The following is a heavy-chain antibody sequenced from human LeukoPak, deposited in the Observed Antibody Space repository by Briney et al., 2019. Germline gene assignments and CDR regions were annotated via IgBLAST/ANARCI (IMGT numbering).Heavy chain of an antibody. J-gene: IGHJ4*02. CDR3: ARDGVPYYYDSSGYQWDY. CDR1: GFTFSSYS. Sequence: PGGSLRLSCAASGFTFSSYSMNWVRQAPGKGLEWVSSISSSSSYIYYADSVKGRFTISRDNAKNSLYLQMNSLRAEDTAVYYCARDGVPYYYDSSGYQWDYWGQGTLVTVSS. D-gene: IGHD3-22*01. V-gene: IGHV3-21*01. CDR2: ISSSSSYI.